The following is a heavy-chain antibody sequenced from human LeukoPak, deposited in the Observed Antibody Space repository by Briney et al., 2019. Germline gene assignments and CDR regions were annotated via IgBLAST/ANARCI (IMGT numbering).Heavy chain of an antibody. J-gene: IGHJ4*02. CDR2: ISYDGSNK. CDR3: SSMVRGVITSFDY. V-gene: IGHV3-30*03. Sequence: GGSLRLSCAASGFTFSSSAMHWVRQAPGKGLEWVAVISYDGSNKYAADSVKGRFTISRDNSKNTLYLQMNSLRAEDTAVYYCSSMVRGVITSFDYWGQGTLVTVSS. CDR1: GFTFSSSA. D-gene: IGHD3-10*01.